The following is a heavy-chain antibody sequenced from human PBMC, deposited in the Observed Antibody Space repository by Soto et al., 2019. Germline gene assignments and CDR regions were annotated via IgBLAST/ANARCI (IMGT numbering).Heavy chain of an antibody. CDR3: ARENLVVVTAIGTYDAFDI. J-gene: IGHJ3*02. D-gene: IGHD2-21*02. CDR2: INPSGGST. V-gene: IGHV1-46*01. Sequence: ASVKVSCRASGYTFTSYYMHWVRQAPGQGLEWMGIINPSGGSTSYAQKFQGRVTMTRDTSTSTVYMELSSLRSEDTAVYYCARENLVVVTAIGTYDAFDIWGQGTMVTVSS. CDR1: GYTFTSYY.